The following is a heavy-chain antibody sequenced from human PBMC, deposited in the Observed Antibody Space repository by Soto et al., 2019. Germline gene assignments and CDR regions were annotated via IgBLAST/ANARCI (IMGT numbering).Heavy chain of an antibody. V-gene: IGHV3-23*01. J-gene: IGHJ4*02. CDR3: ATSFRYFDN. CDR1: GFTPTTTP. CDR2: ISGTASRT. D-gene: IGHD3-9*01. Sequence: GGSLRLSCVGSGFTPTTTPLSWVRQPPGKGLEWVTTISGTASRTYYADSVKGRFFISRDNSKNTVTLHMNNLTVDDTALYYCATSFRYFDNWGQGTRVTVSS.